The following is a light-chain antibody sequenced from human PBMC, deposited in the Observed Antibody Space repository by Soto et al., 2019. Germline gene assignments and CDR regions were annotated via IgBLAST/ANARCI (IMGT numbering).Light chain of an antibody. CDR2: GNT. J-gene: IGLJ1*01. V-gene: IGLV1-40*01. CDR3: QSYDDSLSVHYV. CDR1: SSNIGSTYD. Sequence: QSVLTQPPSVSGAPGQRVTISCTGSSSNIGSTYDVQWYQQLPGTAPKLLIHGNTDRPSGVPDRFSGSKSGTSASLAITGLQADDEADYYWQSYDDSLSVHYVFGTGTKVT.